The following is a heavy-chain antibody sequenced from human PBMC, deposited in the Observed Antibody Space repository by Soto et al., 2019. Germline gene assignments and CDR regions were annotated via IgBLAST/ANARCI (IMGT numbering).Heavy chain of an antibody. CDR1: GYSFASYD. CDR2: MNPNSGNT. J-gene: IGHJ6*03. CDR3: AKARISRFLKWRKGVGYMDV. D-gene: IGHD3-3*01. V-gene: IGHV1-8*01. Sequence: ASVKVSCKASGYSFASYDINWVRQATGQGLEWLGWMNPNSGNTGYAQKFQGRVTMTRNTSISTAYMELSSLRSEDTAVYYCAKARISRFLKWRKGVGYMDVWGKGTTVTVSS.